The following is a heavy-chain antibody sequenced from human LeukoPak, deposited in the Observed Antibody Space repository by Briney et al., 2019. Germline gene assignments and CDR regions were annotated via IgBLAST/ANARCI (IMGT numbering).Heavy chain of an antibody. CDR2: INHSGST. CDR1: GGSFSGYY. V-gene: IGHV4-34*01. CDR3: ARVPGRFGANNWFDP. D-gene: IGHD1-1*01. J-gene: IGHJ5*02. Sequence: SETLSLTCAVYGGSFSGYYWSWIRQPPGKGLEWIGEINHSGSTNYNPSLKSRVTISVDTSKNQFSLKLSSVTAADTAVYYRARVPGRFGANNWFDPWGQGTLVTVSS.